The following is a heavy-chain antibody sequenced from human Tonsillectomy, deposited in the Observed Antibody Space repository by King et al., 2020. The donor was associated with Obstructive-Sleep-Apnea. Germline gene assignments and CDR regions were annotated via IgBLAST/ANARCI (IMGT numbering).Heavy chain of an antibody. CDR1: GGSVSSGRYY. Sequence: VQLQESGPGLVKPSETLSLTCTVSGGSVSSGRYYWSGLRQPPGEGLGWICYFYYGWSTTHYPSLKSRFTISLDTSKNTFSLKLIPVTAADTAVYYCARLNDYVWGSYRYPMYYFDYWGQGTLVTVSS. CDR2: FYYGWST. V-gene: IGHV4-61*01. CDR3: ARLNDYVWGSYRYPMYYFDY. J-gene: IGHJ4*02. D-gene: IGHD3-16*02.